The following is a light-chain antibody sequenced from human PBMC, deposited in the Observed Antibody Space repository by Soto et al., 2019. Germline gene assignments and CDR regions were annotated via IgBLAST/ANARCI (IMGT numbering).Light chain of an antibody. CDR2: GAS. J-gene: IGKJ4*01. CDR3: QQYGSSPLT. V-gene: IGKV3-20*01. Sequence: EIVLTQSPGTLSLSPVERATLSCMASQSVSRNYLAWYRQKPGQAPRLLIYGASSRATGIPDRFGGSGSGTDFTLTISRLEPEDFAVYYCQQYGSSPLTFGGGTKVDIK. CDR1: QSVSRNY.